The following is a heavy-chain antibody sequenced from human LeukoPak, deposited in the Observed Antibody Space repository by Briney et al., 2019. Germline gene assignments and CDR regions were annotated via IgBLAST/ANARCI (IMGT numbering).Heavy chain of an antibody. J-gene: IGHJ4*02. D-gene: IGHD6-13*01. CDR2: IYYSGST. CDR1: GGSITSSSYY. CDR3: ASSTAAGFDY. Sequence: SSETLSLTCTVSGGSITSSSYYWGWIRQPPGKGLEWIGSIYYSGSTFYNPSLKSRVTISVDTSKNQFSLKLGSVTATDTAVYYCASSTAAGFDYWGQGTLVTVSS. V-gene: IGHV4-39*01.